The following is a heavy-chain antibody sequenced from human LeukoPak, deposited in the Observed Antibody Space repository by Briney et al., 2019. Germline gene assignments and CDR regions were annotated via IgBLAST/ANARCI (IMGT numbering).Heavy chain of an antibody. D-gene: IGHD3-9*01. CDR3: AHRRRYYDILTGYSKGRNWFDP. Sequence: FGPTLVNPTQTLTLTCTFSGVSLSTSGVGVGWIRQPPGKALEWLALIYWDDDKRYSPSLKSRLTITKDTSKNQVVLTMTNMDPVDTATYYCAHRRRYYDILTGYSKGRNWFDPWGQGTLVTVSS. V-gene: IGHV2-5*02. CDR1: GVSLSTSGVG. CDR2: IYWDDDK. J-gene: IGHJ5*02.